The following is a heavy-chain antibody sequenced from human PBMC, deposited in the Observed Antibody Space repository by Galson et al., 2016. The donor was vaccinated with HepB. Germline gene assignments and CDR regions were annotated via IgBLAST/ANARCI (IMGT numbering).Heavy chain of an antibody. D-gene: IGHD2-2*01. V-gene: IGHV3-23*01. CDR2: ISPSGDNT. CDR1: GFTFDSAW. J-gene: IGHJ4*02. CDR3: ATGGYCSGTTCYYCAY. Sequence: SLRLSCAASGFTFDSAWMSWVRQSPGKGLEWVSAISPSGDNTDYADSVKGRFTISRDNSKSTLYLQMSSLRAEDTAVYYCATGGYCSGTTCYYCAYWGQGTLVTVSS.